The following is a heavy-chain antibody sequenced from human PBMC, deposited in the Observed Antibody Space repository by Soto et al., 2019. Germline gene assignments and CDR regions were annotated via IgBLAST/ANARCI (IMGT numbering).Heavy chain of an antibody. CDR3: ARDLSH. V-gene: IGHV3-48*02. Sequence: DVQLVGSGGGLVQPGGSLRLSCVASGFPFSSYAMHWVRQAPGKGLEWISYINGASSTTFYADSVKGRFTVSRDNAKNSLNLQMSSLRHEDTAFYYCARDLSHCGQGVLVTVSS. J-gene: IGHJ4*02. CDR2: INGASSTT. CDR1: GFPFSSYA.